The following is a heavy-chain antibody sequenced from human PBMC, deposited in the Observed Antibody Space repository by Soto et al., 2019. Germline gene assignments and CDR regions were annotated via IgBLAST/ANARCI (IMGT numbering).Heavy chain of an antibody. D-gene: IGHD6-19*01. CDR2: IYNGEST. CDR3: AQTTGWPGFDY. J-gene: IGHJ4*02. Sequence: QMQLQESGPGLVKPSETMSLTCTASGASLSNYYWNWIRQPPGKGLEWIGHIYNGESTNYNPSLKSRVTISVDTSKNQFSLKLGSVTAADTAVYYCAQTTGWPGFDYWGQGILVTVSS. V-gene: IGHV4-59*01. CDR1: GASLSNYY.